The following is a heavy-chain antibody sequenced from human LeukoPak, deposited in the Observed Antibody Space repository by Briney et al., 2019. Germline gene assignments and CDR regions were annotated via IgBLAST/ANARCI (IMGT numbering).Heavy chain of an antibody. D-gene: IGHD4-11*01. CDR2: ISYGGSGE. J-gene: IGHJ3*02. CDR1: GSDFSNHY. V-gene: IGHV3-7*01. Sequence: PGGSLRLSCEASGSDFSNHYMSWVRQAPGKGLEWVAAISYGGSGEYYVDPVKGRFAISRDDAKNSLDLQMNSLRVEDTAVYYCTRLQSYAFAIWGQGTVVTVSA. CDR3: TRLQSYAFAI.